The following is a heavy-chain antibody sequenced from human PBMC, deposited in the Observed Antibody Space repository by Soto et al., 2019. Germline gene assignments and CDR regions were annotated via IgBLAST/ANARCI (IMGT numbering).Heavy chain of an antibody. Sequence: ASVKVSCKASGYSFTRYGIGWARQSPGQGLEWMGWINAYNGNTNYAQNLQGRLTLTTDTSTTTAYMELRSLRSNDTAIYYCAMVDVYVTPSPQDVWGQGTTVTVSS. V-gene: IGHV1-18*01. D-gene: IGHD3-16*01. CDR1: GYSFTRYG. CDR3: AMVDVYVTPSPQDV. CDR2: INAYNGNT. J-gene: IGHJ6*02.